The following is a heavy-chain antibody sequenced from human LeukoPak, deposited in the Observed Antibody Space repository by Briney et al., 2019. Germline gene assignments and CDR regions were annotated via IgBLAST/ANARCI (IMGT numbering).Heavy chain of an antibody. Sequence: SETLSLTCTVSGGSIRSYYWSWIRQPPGKELEWIGYIYYSGSTNYNPSLKSRVTISVDTSKNQFSLKLSSVTAADTAVYCCARRSIVGATDWFDPWGQGTLVTVSS. CDR2: IYYSGST. CDR3: ARRSIVGATDWFDP. J-gene: IGHJ5*02. CDR1: GGSIRSYY. D-gene: IGHD1-26*01. V-gene: IGHV4-59*01.